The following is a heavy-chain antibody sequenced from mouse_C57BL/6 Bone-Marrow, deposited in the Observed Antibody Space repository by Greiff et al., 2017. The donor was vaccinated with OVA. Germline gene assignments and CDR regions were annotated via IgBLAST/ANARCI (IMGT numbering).Heavy chain of an antibody. J-gene: IGHJ1*03. Sequence: QVQLQQSGAELARPGASVKLSCKASGYTFTSYGISWVKQRTGQGLEWIGEIYPRSGNTYYNEKFKGKATLTADKSSSTAYMELRSLTSEDSAVYFCARVSTTVPSLYWYFDVWGTGTTVTVSS. CDR2: IYPRSGNT. CDR3: ARVSTTVPSLYWYFDV. V-gene: IGHV1-81*01. D-gene: IGHD1-1*01. CDR1: GYTFTSYG.